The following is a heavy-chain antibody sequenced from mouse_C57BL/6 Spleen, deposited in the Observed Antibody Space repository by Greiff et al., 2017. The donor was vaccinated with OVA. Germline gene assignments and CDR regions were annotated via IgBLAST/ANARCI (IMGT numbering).Heavy chain of an antibody. D-gene: IGHD2-4*01. CDR3: AIQNDYGGDYFDY. J-gene: IGHJ2*01. CDR2: IHPNSGST. CDR1: GYTFTSYW. V-gene: IGHV1-64*01. Sequence: QVQLQQPGAELVKPGASVKLSCKASGYTFTSYWMHWVKQRPGQGLEWIGMIHPNSGSTNYNEKFKSKATLTVDKSSSTAYMQLSSLTSEDSAVYYCAIQNDYGGDYFDYWGQGTTLTVSS.